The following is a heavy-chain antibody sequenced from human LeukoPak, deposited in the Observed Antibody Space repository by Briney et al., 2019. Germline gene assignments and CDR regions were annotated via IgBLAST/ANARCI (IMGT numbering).Heavy chain of an antibody. CDR2: IYTSGST. V-gene: IGHV4-4*07. D-gene: IGHD6-19*01. CDR1: GGSISSYY. J-gene: IGHJ4*02. CDR3: ARALRRYSSGWPDC. Sequence: SETLSLTCTVSGGSISSYYWSWIRQPAGKGLEWIGRIYTSGSTNYNPSLKSRVTISVDTSKNQFSLKLSSVTAADTAVYYCARALRRYSSGWPDCWGQGTLVTVSS.